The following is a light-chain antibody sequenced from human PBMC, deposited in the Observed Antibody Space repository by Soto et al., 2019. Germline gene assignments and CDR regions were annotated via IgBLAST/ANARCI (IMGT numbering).Light chain of an antibody. Sequence: QSALTQPASVSGSPGQSITISCTGTSSDVGGYNYVSWYQQHPGKAPKLMIYDVSSRPSGVSNRFSGSKSGNTASLTISGLQAEDEADYYCSSYTSSSPPLYVVFGGGTKLTVL. CDR3: SSYTSSSPPLYVV. CDR2: DVS. V-gene: IGLV2-14*01. J-gene: IGLJ2*01. CDR1: SSDVGGYNY.